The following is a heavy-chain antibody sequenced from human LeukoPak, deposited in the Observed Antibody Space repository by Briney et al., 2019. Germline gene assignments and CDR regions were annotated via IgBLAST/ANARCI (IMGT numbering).Heavy chain of an antibody. CDR3: ATYSSGSYYWSFDL. Sequence: LETLSLTCTVSGGSIRSYYWGWIRQPPGKGLEWIGYIYYSGITNYNPSLKSRVTISVDTSKNQFSLKLSSVTAADTAVYHCATYSSGSYYWSFDLWGRGTLVTVSS. CDR2: IYYSGIT. D-gene: IGHD3-22*01. V-gene: IGHV4-59*01. CDR1: GGSIRSYY. J-gene: IGHJ2*01.